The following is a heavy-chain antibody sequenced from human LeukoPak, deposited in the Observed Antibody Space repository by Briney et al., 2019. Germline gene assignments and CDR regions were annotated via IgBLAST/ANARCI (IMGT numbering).Heavy chain of an antibody. D-gene: IGHD3-22*01. CDR1: GFFFGSYA. CDR3: AKDGYYDSPHFDY. Sequence: GGSLRLSCAASGFFFGSYAVHWIRQAPGKGLEWVAVISSDGGETHYIDSVKGRFTISRDNSQSTLYLQMDSLRAEDTAVYYCAKDGYYDSPHFDYWGQGTLVTVSS. V-gene: IGHV3-30-3*01. J-gene: IGHJ4*02. CDR2: ISSDGGET.